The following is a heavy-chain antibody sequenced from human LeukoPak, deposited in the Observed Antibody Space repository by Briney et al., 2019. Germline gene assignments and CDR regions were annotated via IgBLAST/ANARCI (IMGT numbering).Heavy chain of an antibody. D-gene: IGHD3-16*01. CDR2: INSDGSST. CDR3: AREYYDYVWGSYPYGMDV. J-gene: IGHJ6*02. CDR1: GFTFGSYW. Sequence: GGSLRLSCAASGFTFGSYWMHWVRQAPGKGLVWVSRINSDGSSTSYADSVKGRFTISRDNAKNTLYLQMNSLRAEDTAVYYCAREYYDYVWGSYPYGMDVWGQGTTVTVSS. V-gene: IGHV3-74*01.